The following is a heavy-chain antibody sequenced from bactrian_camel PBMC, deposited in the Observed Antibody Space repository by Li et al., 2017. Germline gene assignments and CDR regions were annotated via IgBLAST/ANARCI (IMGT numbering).Heavy chain of an antibody. D-gene: IGHD3*01. CDR2: TTSGGIT. Sequence: HVQLVESGGGSVQAGGTLRLSCATSGYTFNMFACLAWFRQAPGEEREGVAGTTSGGITSYADSVKGRFTIFADNAKNSVYLQMNSLKPEDTAMHYCAARASSWYDRCTWPLAGTDFPYWARGPRSPSP. CDR1: GYTFNMFA. V-gene: IGHV3S53*01. J-gene: IGHJ4*01.